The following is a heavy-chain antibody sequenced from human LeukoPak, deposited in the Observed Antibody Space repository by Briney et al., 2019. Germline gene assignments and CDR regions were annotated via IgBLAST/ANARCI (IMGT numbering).Heavy chain of an antibody. CDR3: AKGGSYYDFWSGYSTEEDYFDY. J-gene: IGHJ4*02. D-gene: IGHD3-3*01. CDR2: IKQDGSEK. Sequence: PGGSLRLSCAASGFTFSSYWMSWVRQASGKGLEWVANIKQDGSEKYYVDSVKGRFTISRDNAKNSLYLQMNSLRAEDTAVYYCAKGGSYYDFWSGYSTEEDYFDYWGQGTLVTVSS. CDR1: GFTFSSYW. V-gene: IGHV3-7*01.